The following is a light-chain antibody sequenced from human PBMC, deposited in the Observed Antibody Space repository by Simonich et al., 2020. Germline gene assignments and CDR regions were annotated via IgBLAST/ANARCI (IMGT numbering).Light chain of an antibody. CDR2: GNS. Sequence: QSVLTQPPSVSGAPGQRVTISCTGSSSNLGAGYEVHWYQQLPGTAPKPLFYGNSHRPSGVPDRFAGSKSGTSASLAITGLQAEDEADYYCQSYDSSLSGYVFGTGTKVTVL. CDR1: SSNLGAGYE. J-gene: IGLJ1*01. V-gene: IGLV1-40*01. CDR3: QSYDSSLSGYV.